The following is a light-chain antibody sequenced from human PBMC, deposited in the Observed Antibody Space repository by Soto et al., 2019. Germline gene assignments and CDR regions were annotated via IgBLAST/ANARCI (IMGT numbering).Light chain of an antibody. CDR2: GAS. Sequence: EIVFTRSPCTLSLSPVERATVSCSASQSVSSSYLAWYQQKPGQAPRLLIYGASSRATGIPDRFNGSGSGTDFTLTISRLEPEDFVVYYCQQYGSSPLTFGGGTK. CDR1: QSVSSSY. CDR3: QQYGSSPLT. J-gene: IGKJ4*01. V-gene: IGKV3-20*01.